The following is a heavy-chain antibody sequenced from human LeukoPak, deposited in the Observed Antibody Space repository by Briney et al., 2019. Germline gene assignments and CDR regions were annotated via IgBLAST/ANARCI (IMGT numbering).Heavy chain of an antibody. Sequence: GGSLRLSCAASGFTFNTNWMHWVRQAPGKGLVWVSCINGDGSTTTYADSVKGRFTISRDNAKNTVYLQINNLRAEDTAAYYCARDRYYVPDNWGQGTLVTVSS. CDR3: ARDRYYVPDN. D-gene: IGHD3-10*02. CDR2: INGDGSTT. CDR1: GFTFNTNW. V-gene: IGHV3-74*01. J-gene: IGHJ4*02.